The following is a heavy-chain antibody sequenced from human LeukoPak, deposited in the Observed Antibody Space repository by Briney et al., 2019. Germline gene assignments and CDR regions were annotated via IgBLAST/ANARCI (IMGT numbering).Heavy chain of an antibody. Sequence: PGGSLRLSCAASGFTFSSYAMHWVRQAPGKGLEYVSAISSNGGSTYYANSVKGRFTISRDNSKNTLYLQMGSLRAEDMAVYYCARDKNQPSAKDSSSSSWHAFDIWGQGTMVTVSS. V-gene: IGHV3-64*01. CDR2: ISSNGGST. D-gene: IGHD6-13*01. CDR1: GFTFSSYA. CDR3: ARDKNQPSAKDSSSSSWHAFDI. J-gene: IGHJ3*02.